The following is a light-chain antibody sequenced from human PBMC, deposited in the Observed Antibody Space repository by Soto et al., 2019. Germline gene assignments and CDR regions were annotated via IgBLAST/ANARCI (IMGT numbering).Light chain of an antibody. CDR3: SSSAGIYHYLV. CDR1: SSDIGGYNS. V-gene: IGLV2-8*01. CDR2: EVN. J-gene: IGLJ3*02. Sequence: QSVLTQPPSASGSPGQSVTISYTGTSSDIGGYNSVSWYQQHPGKAPRLMIYEVNKRPSGVPDRFSGSKSGYTASLTVSGLQTEDEAFYYCSSSAGIYHYLVFGGGTQLTVL.